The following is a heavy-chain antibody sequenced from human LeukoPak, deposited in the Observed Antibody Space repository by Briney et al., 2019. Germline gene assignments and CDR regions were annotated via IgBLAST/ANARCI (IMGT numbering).Heavy chain of an antibody. CDR2: IYSGGDT. CDR1: GFTVSSNY. D-gene: IGHD6-19*01. V-gene: IGHV3-66*01. Sequence: GGSLRLSCAASGFTVSSNYMGWVRQAPGKGLEWVSVIYSGGDTYYADSVKGRFTIYRDNSKNMIYLEMSSLKAEDTAVYYCAKERSLEIAVAGTIFDYWGQGTLVTVSS. CDR3: AKERSLEIAVAGTIFDY. J-gene: IGHJ4*02.